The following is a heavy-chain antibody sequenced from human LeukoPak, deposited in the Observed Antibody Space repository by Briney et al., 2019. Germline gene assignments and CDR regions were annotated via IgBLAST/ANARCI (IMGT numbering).Heavy chain of an antibody. J-gene: IGHJ4*02. V-gene: IGHV4-34*01. CDR3: ARGLSAVATIN. CDR2: INHSGST. Sequence: PSETLSLTCAVYGGSFSGYYWSWIRQPPGKGLEWIGEINHSGSTNYNPSLKSRVTISVDTSKNQFSLKLSSVTAADTAVYYCARGLSAVATINWGQGTLVTVSS. CDR1: GGSFSGYY. D-gene: IGHD5-12*01.